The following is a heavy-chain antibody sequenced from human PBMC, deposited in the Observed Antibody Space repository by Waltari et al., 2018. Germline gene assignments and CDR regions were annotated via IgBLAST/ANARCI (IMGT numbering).Heavy chain of an antibody. J-gene: IGHJ4*02. Sequence: EVQLVESGGGLIQPGGSLRLSCAASGFTVSSNYMSWVRQAPGKGVGGVSVLYSGGSTYSADAVKGRFTISRDNSKNTRYLQMNSLRAEDTAVYYCAKTNIAARPKSDSWGQGTQVTVSS. CDR1: GFTVSSNY. V-gene: IGHV3-53*01. D-gene: IGHD6-6*01. CDR3: AKTNIAARPKSDS. CDR2: LYSGGST.